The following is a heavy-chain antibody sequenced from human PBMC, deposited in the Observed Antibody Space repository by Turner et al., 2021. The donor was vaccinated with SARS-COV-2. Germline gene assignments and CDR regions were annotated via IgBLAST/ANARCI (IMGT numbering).Heavy chain of an antibody. CDR2: IDDSGST. CDR1: VGSISSYY. Sequence: QVQLQESGPGLVKPSETLSLTCTVSVGSISSYYWSWIRKPPGKGLGGIGYIDDSGSTNYNPSLKSRVTISVETSKNQFSLKTGSVTAADTAVYYCASKGASGDAFDIWGQGTMVTVSS. J-gene: IGHJ3*02. CDR3: ASKGASGDAFDI. D-gene: IGHD1-26*01. V-gene: IGHV4-59*08.